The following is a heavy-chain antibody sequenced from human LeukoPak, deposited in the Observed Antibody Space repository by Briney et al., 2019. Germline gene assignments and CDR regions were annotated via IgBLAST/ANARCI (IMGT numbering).Heavy chain of an antibody. D-gene: IGHD6-13*01. CDR3: ANWTGGSSWYGYYYYYMDV. V-gene: IGHV3-23*01. J-gene: IGHJ6*03. CDR1: GFTFSSYA. CDR2: ISGSGGST. Sequence: PGGSLRLSCAASGFTFSSYAMSWVRQAPGKGLEWVSAISGSGGSTYYADSVKGRFTISRDNSKNTLYLQMNSLRAEDTAVYYCANWTGGSSWYGYYYYYMDVWGKGTTVTVSS.